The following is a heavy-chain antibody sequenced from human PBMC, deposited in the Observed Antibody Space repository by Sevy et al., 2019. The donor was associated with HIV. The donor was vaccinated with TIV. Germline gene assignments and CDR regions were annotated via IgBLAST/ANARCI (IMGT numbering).Heavy chain of an antibody. CDR3: ARDVFRYSDWDYCYGMDL. V-gene: IGHV1-2*06. D-gene: IGHD3-9*01. J-gene: IGHJ6*02. CDR2: INPNSGDT. Sequence: GESLKISCKASGYTFTGYYLHWVRQAHGQGLEWMGRINPNSGDTNDAQNFQGRVTMTRDTSISTALMELTRLTSDDAAVYYCARDVFRYSDWDYCYGMDLWGQGTTVTVSS. CDR1: GYTFTGYY.